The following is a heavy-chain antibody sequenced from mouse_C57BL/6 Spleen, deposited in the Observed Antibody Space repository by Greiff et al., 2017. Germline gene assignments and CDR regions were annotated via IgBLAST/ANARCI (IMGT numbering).Heavy chain of an antibody. Sequence: QVQLQQPGAELVRPGTSVKLSCKASGYTFTSYWMHWVKQRPGQGLEWIGVIDPSDSYTNYNQKFKGKATLTVDTSSSTAYMQLSSRTSEDSAVYYCARGGSSGYWGQGTTLTVSS. J-gene: IGHJ2*01. CDR2: IDPSDSYT. D-gene: IGHD3-2*02. CDR1: GYTFTSYW. V-gene: IGHV1-59*01. CDR3: ARGGSSGY.